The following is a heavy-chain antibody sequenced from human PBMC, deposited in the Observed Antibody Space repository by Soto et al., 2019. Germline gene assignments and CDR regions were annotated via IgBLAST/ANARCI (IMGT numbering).Heavy chain of an antibody. V-gene: IGHV3-23*01. CDR3: AKSVNREQYYYMDV. CDR1: GFTFSTYA. Sequence: GGSLRLSCAASGFTFSTYAMSWVRQAPGKGLEWVSGISGSGGSTYYADSVKGRFTISRDNSKNTLYLQMNSLRAEDTAAYYCAKSVNREQYYYMDVWGKGTTVTVSS. J-gene: IGHJ6*03. CDR2: ISGSGGST.